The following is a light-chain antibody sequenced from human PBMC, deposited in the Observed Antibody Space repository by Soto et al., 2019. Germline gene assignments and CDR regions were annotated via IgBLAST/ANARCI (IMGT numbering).Light chain of an antibody. Sequence: QSVLTQPPSVSGAPGQRVTISCTGSSSIIGAGYDVHWYQQLPGAAPKLLISGNSNRPSGVPDRFSGSKSGTSASLAITGLQAEDEADYYCQSYDSSLSVWVFGGGTKLTVL. V-gene: IGLV1-40*01. CDR3: QSYDSSLSVWV. CDR1: SSIIGAGYD. CDR2: GNS. J-gene: IGLJ3*02.